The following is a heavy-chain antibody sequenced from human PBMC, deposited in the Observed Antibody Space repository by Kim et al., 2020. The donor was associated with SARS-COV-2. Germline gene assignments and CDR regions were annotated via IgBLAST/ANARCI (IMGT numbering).Heavy chain of an antibody. J-gene: IGHJ3*02. Sequence: GGSLRLSCAASGFTFSNYAMNWVRQAPGKGLELVSSIRGGGAHPNYADSVKGRFTISRDNSKNTLYLQMNSLTGDDTALYYCAKCQYSYGSDAFDIWGLGTLVTVSS. CDR2: IRGGGAHP. V-gene: IGHV3-23*01. CDR3: AKCQYSYGSDAFDI. D-gene: IGHD5-18*01. CDR1: GFTFSNYA.